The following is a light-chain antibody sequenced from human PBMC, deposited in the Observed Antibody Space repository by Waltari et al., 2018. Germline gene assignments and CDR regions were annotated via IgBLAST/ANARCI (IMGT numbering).Light chain of an antibody. CDR1: SSDVGGYNY. CDR3: SSSTSISSVV. V-gene: IGLV2-14*01. CDR2: NVS. J-gene: IGLJ2*01. Sequence: QSALTQPASVSGSPGQSITISCTGTSSDVGGYNYVPWYQQQPAKAPKLMIYNVSKRPSGVSHRFSGSKSGNTASLTISGLQAEDEADYYCSSSTSISSVVFGGGTKLTVL.